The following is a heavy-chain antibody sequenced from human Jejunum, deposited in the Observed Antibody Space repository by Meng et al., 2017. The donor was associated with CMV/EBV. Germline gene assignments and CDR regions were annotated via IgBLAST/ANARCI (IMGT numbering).Heavy chain of an antibody. D-gene: IGHD3-10*01. CDR2: ISRSGSTI. J-gene: IGHJ6*02. V-gene: IGHV3-11*01. CDR3: ARARGSGRGV. CDR1: GVTFRDYY. Sequence: SGAAYGVTFRDYYLSWIRQAPGKGLGWVSYISRSGSTIYYADSVKGRFTISRDNAKNSLYLQMNTLRPDDTAVYYCARARGSGRGVWGQGTTVTVSS.